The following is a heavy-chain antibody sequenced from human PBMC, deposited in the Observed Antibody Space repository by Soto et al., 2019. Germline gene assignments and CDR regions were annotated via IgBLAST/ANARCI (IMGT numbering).Heavy chain of an antibody. D-gene: IGHD6-25*01. CDR2: IYYSGST. CDR1: DGYSRRGGYY. J-gene: IGHJ5*02. V-gene: IGHV4-31*03. Sequence: PSLPMSHPCSVADGYSRRGGYYWSWIRQHPGKGLEWIGYIYYSGSTYYNPSLKSRVTISVDTSKNQFSLKLSSLTAADTAGYYCARSGHPWGQGTPVTVS. CDR3: ARSGHP.